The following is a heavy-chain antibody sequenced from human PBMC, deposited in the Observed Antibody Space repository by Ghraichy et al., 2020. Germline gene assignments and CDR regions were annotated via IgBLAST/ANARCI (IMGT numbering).Heavy chain of an antibody. V-gene: IGHV4-34*01. CDR2: INHSGST. CDR1: GGSFSGYY. CDR3: ARDPLTYYYDSSGYSDDY. Sequence: ETLSLTCAVYGGSFSGYYWSWIRQPPGKGLEWIGEINHSGSTNYNPSLKSRVTISVDTSKNQFSLKLSSVTAADTAVYYCARDPLTYYYDSSGYSDDYWGQGTLVTVSS. D-gene: IGHD3-22*01. J-gene: IGHJ4*02.